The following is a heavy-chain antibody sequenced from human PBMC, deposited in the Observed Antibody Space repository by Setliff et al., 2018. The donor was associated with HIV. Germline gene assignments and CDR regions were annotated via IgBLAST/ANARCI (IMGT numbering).Heavy chain of an antibody. CDR1: GFTVSNDY. CDR3: AKELAASGLGYFDS. D-gene: IGHD3-22*01. J-gene: IGHJ4*02. V-gene: IGHV3-53*01. CDR2: IHSGGST. Sequence: SGGSLRLSCAASGFTVSNDYMSWVRQAPGRGLEWVSVIHSGGSTYYADSVKGRFTISRDNSKNTVYLQMNSLRAEDTAEYYCAKELAASGLGYFDSWGRGILVTVSS.